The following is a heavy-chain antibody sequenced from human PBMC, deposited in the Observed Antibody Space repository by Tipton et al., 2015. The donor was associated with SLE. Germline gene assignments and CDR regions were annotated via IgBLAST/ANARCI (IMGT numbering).Heavy chain of an antibody. V-gene: IGHV3-20*04. CDR1: GFTFDDYA. CDR2: INWNGGST. J-gene: IGHJ4*02. D-gene: IGHD6-19*01. CDR3: ARDREVAVAGTGFDY. Sequence: SLRLSCAASGFTFDDYAMSWVRQAPGKGLEWVSGINWNGGSTGYADSVKGRFTISRDNAKNSLYLQMNSLRAEDTALHYCARDREVAVAGTGFDYWGQGTLVTVSS.